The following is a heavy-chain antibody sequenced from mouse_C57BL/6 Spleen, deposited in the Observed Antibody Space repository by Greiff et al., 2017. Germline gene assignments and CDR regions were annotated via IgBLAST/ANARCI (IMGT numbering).Heavy chain of an antibody. CDR2: IDPSDSYT. V-gene: IGHV1-69*01. J-gene: IGHJ2*01. CDR1: GYTFTSYW. CDR3: ARGRDY. Sequence: QVQLQQPGAELVMPGASVKLSCKASGYTFTSYWMHWVKQRPGQGLEWIGEIDPSDSYTNYNQKFKGKSTLTVDKSSSTAYMQLSSLTSEDSAVYYCARGRDYWGQGTTRTVSS.